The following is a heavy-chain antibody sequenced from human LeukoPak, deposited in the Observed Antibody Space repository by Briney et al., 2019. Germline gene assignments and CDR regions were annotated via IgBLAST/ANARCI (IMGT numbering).Heavy chain of an antibody. J-gene: IGHJ4*02. CDR3: ARAKSFDY. Sequence: SETLSLTCAVYGGSFSGYYWSWIRQPPGKGLEWIGYIYYSGSTNYNPSLKSRVTISVDTSKNQFSLKLSSVTAADTAVYYCARAKSFDYWGQGTLVTVSS. V-gene: IGHV4-59*01. CDR2: IYYSGST. CDR1: GGSFSGYY.